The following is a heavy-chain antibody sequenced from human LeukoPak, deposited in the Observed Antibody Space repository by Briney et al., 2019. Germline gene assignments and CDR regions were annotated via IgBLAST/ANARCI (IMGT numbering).Heavy chain of an antibody. Sequence: GASVKVSCKASGGTFSSYAISWVRQAPGQGLEWMGRIIPILGIANYAQKFQGRVTITADKSTSTAYMELSSLRSEDTAVYYCARYRGGQQLDEWGQGTLVTVSS. D-gene: IGHD6-13*01. J-gene: IGHJ4*02. V-gene: IGHV1-69*04. CDR2: IIPILGIA. CDR3: ARYRGGQQLDE. CDR1: GGTFSSYA.